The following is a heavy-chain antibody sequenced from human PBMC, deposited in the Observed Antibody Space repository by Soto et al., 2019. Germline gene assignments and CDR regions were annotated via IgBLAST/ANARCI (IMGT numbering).Heavy chain of an antibody. CDR3: ARDDPNMVRGVYYYYYGMDV. Sequence: ASVKVSCKASGYTFTSYGISWVRQAPGQGLEWMGWISAYNGNTNYAQKLQGRVTMTTDTSTSTAYMELRSLRSDDTAVYYCARDDPNMVRGVYYYYYGMDVWGQGTTVTVSS. V-gene: IGHV1-18*01. CDR2: ISAYNGNT. CDR1: GYTFTSYG. D-gene: IGHD3-10*01. J-gene: IGHJ6*02.